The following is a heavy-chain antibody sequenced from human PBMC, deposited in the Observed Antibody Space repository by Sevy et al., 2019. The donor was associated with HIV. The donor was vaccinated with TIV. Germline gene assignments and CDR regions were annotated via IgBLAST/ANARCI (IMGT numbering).Heavy chain of an antibody. D-gene: IGHD3-10*01. CDR2: IWSSSSYI. V-gene: IGHV3-21*01. J-gene: IGHJ4*02. Sequence: GGSLRLSCAASGFTFSTYNMNWVRHAPGKGLEWVSSIWSSSSYIYYADSVKGRFTISRDNAKNSLYLQMNSLKVEDTAVYYCARDRTYGSFIDYWGQGTLVTVSS. CDR3: ARDRTYGSFIDY. CDR1: GFTFSTYN.